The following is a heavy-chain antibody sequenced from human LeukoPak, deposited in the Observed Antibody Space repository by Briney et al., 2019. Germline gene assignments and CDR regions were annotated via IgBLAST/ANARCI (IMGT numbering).Heavy chain of an antibody. J-gene: IGHJ4*02. D-gene: IGHD4-17*01. V-gene: IGHV4-39*01. CDR3: ARLDSGDYFFDY. Sequence: KSSETLSLTCTVSGGSISSSTYYWGWIRQPPGKGLEWIGTIYYSGSTYYNPSLKSRVTISVDTSKNQFSLKLTSVTAADTAVYYCARLDSGDYFFDYWGQGSLVTVSS. CDR2: IYYSGST. CDR1: GGSISSSTYY.